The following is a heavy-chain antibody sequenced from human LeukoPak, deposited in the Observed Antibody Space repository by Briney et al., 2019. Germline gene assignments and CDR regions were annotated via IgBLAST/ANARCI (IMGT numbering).Heavy chain of an antibody. Sequence: GASVKVSCKASGYIFTGYYMHWVRQAPGQGLEWMGWINPNSGDTNYAQKFQGRVTMTRDTSISTAYMELSRLRSDDTAVYYCARESSSWAPIDYWGQGTLVTVSS. CDR1: GYIFTGYY. CDR2: INPNSGDT. CDR3: ARESSSWAPIDY. V-gene: IGHV1-2*02. J-gene: IGHJ4*02. D-gene: IGHD6-13*01.